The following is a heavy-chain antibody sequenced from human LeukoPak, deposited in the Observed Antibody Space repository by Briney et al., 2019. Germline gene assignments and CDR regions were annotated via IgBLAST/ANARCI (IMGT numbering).Heavy chain of an antibody. Sequence: SETLSLTCAVYGGSFSGYYWSWIRQPPGKGLEWIGEINHSGSTNYNPSLKSRVAISVDTSKNQFSLKLSSVTAADTAVYYCATALIAAAGTRGHAFDIWGQGTMVTVSS. J-gene: IGHJ3*02. D-gene: IGHD6-13*01. CDR1: GGSFSGYY. CDR3: ATALIAAAGTRGHAFDI. V-gene: IGHV4-34*01. CDR2: INHSGST.